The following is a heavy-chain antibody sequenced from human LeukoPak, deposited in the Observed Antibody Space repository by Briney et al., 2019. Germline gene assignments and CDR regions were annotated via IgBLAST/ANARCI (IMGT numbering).Heavy chain of an antibody. CDR1: GYTFTSYY. D-gene: IGHD6-19*01. Sequence: GASVKLSCKASGYTFTSYYMHWVRQCPGQGLEWIVISNPSIGSTTHAQQFQGRVTITRDTSTRTVYMALSSLSSEDTAVYYCASPASEPASSGWYYFDHWGQGTLVTVSS. CDR2: SNPSIGST. CDR3: ASPASEPASSGWYYFDH. J-gene: IGHJ4*02. V-gene: IGHV1-46*01.